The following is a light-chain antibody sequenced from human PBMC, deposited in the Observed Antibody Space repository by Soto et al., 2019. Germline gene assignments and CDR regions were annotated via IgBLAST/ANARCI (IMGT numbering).Light chain of an antibody. Sequence: TLSGTVKDRVTITCRASQTISSWLAWYQQKPGQAPKLLIYKASTLKSGVPSRFSGSGSGTQFTLTISSLQSEDFAVDYCPQSNNLLMPFG. CDR3: PQSNNLLMP. CDR2: KAS. CDR1: QTISSW. V-gene: IGKV1-5*03. J-gene: IGKJ2*01.